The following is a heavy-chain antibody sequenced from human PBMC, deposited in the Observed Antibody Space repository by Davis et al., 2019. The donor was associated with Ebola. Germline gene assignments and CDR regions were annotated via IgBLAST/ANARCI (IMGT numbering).Heavy chain of an antibody. CDR2: VFRSGNT. CDR1: GGSISTYY. V-gene: IGHV4-59*12. Sequence: SETLSLTCTVSGGSISTYYWSWIRQPPGKGLEWIGYVFRSGNTNYNPSLRSRVTISVDTSKNQFSLKLSSVTAADTAVYYCARADYDILTAHFDYWGQGTLVTVSS. J-gene: IGHJ4*02. D-gene: IGHD3-9*01. CDR3: ARADYDILTAHFDY.